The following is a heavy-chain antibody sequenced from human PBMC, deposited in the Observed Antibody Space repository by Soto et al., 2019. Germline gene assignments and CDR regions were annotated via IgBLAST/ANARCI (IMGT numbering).Heavy chain of an antibody. D-gene: IGHD1-26*01. CDR3: ARDGSGATVVTGRGFDY. J-gene: IGHJ4*02. V-gene: IGHV1-18*01. CDR1: GYTFTSYG. Sequence: QVQLVQSGAEVKKPGASVKVSCKASGYTFTSYGISWVRQAPGQGLEWMGWISAYNGNTNYAQKLQGRVTMTTDTSPSTAYMELRSLRSDDTAVYYCARDGSGATVVTGRGFDYWGQGTLVTVSS. CDR2: ISAYNGNT.